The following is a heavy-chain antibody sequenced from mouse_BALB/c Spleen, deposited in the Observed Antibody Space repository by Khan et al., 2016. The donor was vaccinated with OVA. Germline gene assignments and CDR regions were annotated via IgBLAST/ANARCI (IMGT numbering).Heavy chain of an antibody. J-gene: IGHJ3*01. CDR1: GYTFTDYN. V-gene: IGHV1-18*01. CDR2: INPNNGHT. D-gene: IGHD1-1*01. CDR3: ARGVYGSRGAWFAY. Sequence: EVQLQQSGPELVKPGASVTIPCKASGYTFTDYNMDWVKESHGKSLAWIGDINPNNGHTICNQQFKGKATLTVDKSSSTAYMELRSLTSEDTAVYYCARGVYGSRGAWFAYWGQGTLVTVSA.